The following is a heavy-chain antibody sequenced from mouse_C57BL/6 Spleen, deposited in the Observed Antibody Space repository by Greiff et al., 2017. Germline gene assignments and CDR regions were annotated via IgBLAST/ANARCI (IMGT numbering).Heavy chain of an antibody. D-gene: IGHD2-5*01. CDR1: GYTFTDYY. Sequence: VQLQQSGPELVKPGASVKISCKASGYTFTDYYMNWVKQSHGKSLEWIGDINPNNGGTSYNQKFKGKATLTVDKSSSTAYMELRSLTSEDSAVYYCARDYSTYFDYWGQGTTLTVSS. J-gene: IGHJ2*01. V-gene: IGHV1-26*01. CDR3: ARDYSTYFDY. CDR2: INPNNGGT.